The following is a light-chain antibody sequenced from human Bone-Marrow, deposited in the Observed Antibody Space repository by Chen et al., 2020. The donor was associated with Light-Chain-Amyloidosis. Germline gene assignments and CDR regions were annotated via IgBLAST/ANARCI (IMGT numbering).Light chain of an antibody. V-gene: IGKV3-20*01. CDR2: GSS. Sequence: EIVMTQSSATLSVSPGERATLSCRASQSINTNIAWYQQRPGQAPRLLIYGSSSRATGIPDRFTGSGSGTDFTLTINRLEPEDFAMYYCQQYGTSPLTFGGGTKVEIK. J-gene: IGKJ4*01. CDR1: QSINTN. CDR3: QQYGTSPLT.